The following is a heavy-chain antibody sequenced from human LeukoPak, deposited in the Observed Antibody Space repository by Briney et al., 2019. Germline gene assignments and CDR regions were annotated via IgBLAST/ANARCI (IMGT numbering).Heavy chain of an antibody. V-gene: IGHV4-39*07. CDR3: AILGVDTEDY. CDR1: GGSISSSSYY. J-gene: IGHJ4*02. CDR2: IYYSGST. D-gene: IGHD5-18*01. Sequence: SETLSLTCTVSGGSISSSSYYWGWIRQPPGKGLEWIGSIYYSGSTYYNPSLKSRVTISVDTSKNQFSLKLSSVTAADTAVYYCAILGVDTEDYWGQGTLVTVSS.